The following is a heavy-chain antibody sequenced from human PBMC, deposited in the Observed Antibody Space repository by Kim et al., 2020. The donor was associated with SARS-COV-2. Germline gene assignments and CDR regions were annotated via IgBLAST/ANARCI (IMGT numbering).Heavy chain of an antibody. J-gene: IGHJ4*02. V-gene: IGHV1-69*01. Sequence: FQGRVTITADESTSTAYMELSGLRSEDTAVYYCARGSSGGYYEAEYYFDYWGQGTLVTVSS. CDR3: ARGSSGGYYEAEYYFDY. D-gene: IGHD1-26*01.